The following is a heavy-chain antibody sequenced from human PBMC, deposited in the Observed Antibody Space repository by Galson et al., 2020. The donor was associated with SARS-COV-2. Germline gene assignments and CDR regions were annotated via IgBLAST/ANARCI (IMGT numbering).Heavy chain of an antibody. D-gene: IGHD1-26*01. CDR3: ARGDIGNDYLDY. CDR1: GFTFSSYW. V-gene: IGHV3-74*01. J-gene: IGHJ4*02. CDR2: IYSEGSST. Sequence: ALHGASLKISCAASGFTFSSYWMHWVRQAPGKGLVWVSRIYSEGSSTSYADSVKGRFTISGDNAKNTLYLQMNSLRAEDTAVYYCARGDIGNDYLDYWGQGTLVTVSS.